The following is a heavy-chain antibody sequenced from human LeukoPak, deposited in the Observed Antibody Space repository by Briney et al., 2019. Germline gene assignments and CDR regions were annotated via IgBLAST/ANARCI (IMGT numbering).Heavy chain of an antibody. D-gene: IGHD6-19*01. CDR1: GYTFTSYD. J-gene: IGHJ6*03. Sequence: GASVKASCKASGYTFTSYDINWVRQATGQGLEWMGWMNPNSGNTGYAQKFQGRVTMTRNTSISTAYMELSSLRSEDTAVYYCARGHRLRIAVAGRNSYYYYYMDVWGKGTTVTVSS. V-gene: IGHV1-8*01. CDR3: ARGHRLRIAVAGRNSYYYYYMDV. CDR2: MNPNSGNT.